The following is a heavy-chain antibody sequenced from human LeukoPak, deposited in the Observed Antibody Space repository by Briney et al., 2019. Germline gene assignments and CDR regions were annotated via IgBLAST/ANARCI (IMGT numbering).Heavy chain of an antibody. CDR3: ARVRLLWFGESSYYFDY. CDR2: ISSSGSTI. D-gene: IGHD3-10*01. CDR1: GFTFSDYY. V-gene: IGHV3-11*01. J-gene: IGHJ4*02. Sequence: GGSLRLSCAASGFTFSDYYMSWIRQAPGKGLEWVSYISSSGSTIYYADSVKGRFTISRDNAKNSLHLQMNSLRAEDTAVYYCARVRLLWFGESSYYFDYWGQGTLVTVSS.